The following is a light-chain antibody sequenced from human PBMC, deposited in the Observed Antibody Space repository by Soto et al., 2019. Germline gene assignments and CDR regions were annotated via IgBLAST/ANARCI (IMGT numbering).Light chain of an antibody. CDR3: VQTLQTRT. CDR2: LGS. CDR1: QSLLHSNGYNY. Sequence: DIVMTQSPLSLPVTPGEPASISCRSSQSLLHSNGYNYLDWYLQKPGQSPQLLIYLGSTRSSGVPDRFSGSGSGTDFTLKISRVEAEDVGVYYCVQTLQTRTFGQGTKVDIK. V-gene: IGKV2-28*01. J-gene: IGKJ1*01.